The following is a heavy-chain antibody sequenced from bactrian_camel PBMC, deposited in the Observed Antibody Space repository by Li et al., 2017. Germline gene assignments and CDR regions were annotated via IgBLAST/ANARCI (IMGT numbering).Heavy chain of an antibody. CDR3: AAAPVALDYINCPDEYNY. Sequence: VQLVESGGGSVQAGGSLRLSCTASGFTFDDSDINWVRQAPGKGLEWVAAMYTGFGGGNIYYDDSVKGRFSISQDNSKNTLFLQMNVLRPEDTAMYYCAAAPVALDYINCPDEYNYWGQGTQVTVS. J-gene: IGHJ4*01. D-gene: IGHD5*01. V-gene: IGHV3-1*01. CDR1: GFTFDDSD. CDR2: MYTGFGGGNI.